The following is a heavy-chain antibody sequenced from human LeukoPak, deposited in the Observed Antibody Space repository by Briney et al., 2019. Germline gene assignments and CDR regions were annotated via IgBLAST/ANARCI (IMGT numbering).Heavy chain of an antibody. J-gene: IGHJ4*02. CDR2: IYYSGST. V-gene: IGHV4-39*07. Sequence: SETLSLTCTVSGDSIRSNTNYWGWIRQPPGKGLEWIGSIYYSGSTYYNPSLKSRVTISVDTSKNQFSLKLSSVTAADTAVYYCARAPWWSSKSFDYWGQGTLVTVSS. CDR3: ARAPWWSSKSFDY. D-gene: IGHD2-8*02. CDR1: GDSIRSNTNY.